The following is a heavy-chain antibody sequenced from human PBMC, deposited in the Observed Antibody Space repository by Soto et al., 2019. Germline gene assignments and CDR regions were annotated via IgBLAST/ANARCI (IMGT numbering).Heavy chain of an antibody. D-gene: IGHD5-12*01. CDR2: ISGSGGST. J-gene: IGHJ3*02. CDR1: GFTFSSYA. Sequence: GGSLRLSCAASGFTFSSYAMSWVRQAPGKGLEWVSAISGSGGSTYYADSVKGRFTISRDNSKNTLYLQMNSLRAEDTAVYYCARSFYSGYEWGRVADAFDIWGQGTMVTVSS. CDR3: ARSFYSGYEWGRVADAFDI. V-gene: IGHV3-23*01.